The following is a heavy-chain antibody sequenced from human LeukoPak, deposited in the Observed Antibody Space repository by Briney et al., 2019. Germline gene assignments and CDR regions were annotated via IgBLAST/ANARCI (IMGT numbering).Heavy chain of an antibody. CDR1: GFTFSSYA. D-gene: IGHD5-18*01. J-gene: IGHJ6*02. Sequence: GGSLRLSCAASGFTFSSYAMHWVRQAPGKGLEWVAVISYDGSNKYYADSVKGRFTISRDNSKNTLYLQMNSLRAEDTAVYYCARGYGHMAVWGQGTTVTVSS. CDR2: ISYDGSNK. V-gene: IGHV3-30-3*01. CDR3: ARGYGHMAV.